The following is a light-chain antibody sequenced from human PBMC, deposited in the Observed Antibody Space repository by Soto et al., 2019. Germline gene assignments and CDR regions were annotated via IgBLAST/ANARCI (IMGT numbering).Light chain of an antibody. CDR1: QSVSSNY. V-gene: IGKV3-20*01. J-gene: IGKJ4*01. CDR3: QQYGTSPLT. CDR2: GAS. Sequence: ETALTQSPGTLSLSPGERATLSCGASQSVSSNYLAWYQQKPGQGPRLLIYGASSRATAIPDRFSGSGSGTDFTLTITRLEPEDFAVYYCQQYGTSPLTFGGGTKIEIK.